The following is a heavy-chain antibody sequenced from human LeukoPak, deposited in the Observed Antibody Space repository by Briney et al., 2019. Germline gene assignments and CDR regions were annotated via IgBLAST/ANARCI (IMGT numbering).Heavy chain of an antibody. CDR3: ARYYDFWSGYPPWDY. CDR2: IKKDGSEE. V-gene: IGHV3-7*01. CDR1: GFTFSSYW. D-gene: IGHD3-3*01. J-gene: IGHJ4*02. Sequence: PGGSLRLSCVASGFTFSSYWMSWVRQAPGKGLEWVANIKKDGSEEYYVDSVKGRFTLSRDNAKNSLYLQMNSLRAEDTAVYYCARYYDFWSGYPPWDYWGQGTLVTVSS.